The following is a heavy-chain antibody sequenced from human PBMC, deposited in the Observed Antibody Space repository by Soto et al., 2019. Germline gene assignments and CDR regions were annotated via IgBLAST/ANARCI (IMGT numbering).Heavy chain of an antibody. CDR2: FSFYGRRDNT. J-gene: IGHJ4*02. Sequence: EVQLFESGGGLVQPGGSLRLSCVGSGFTFSSYDMTWVRQAPGKGLEWVSSFSFYGRRDNTYYSDSVKGRFTISSYNSRNTVYLQMDNLRVEDTAVYYCAKSLYQYNGGTNDHWGQGTLVTVAS. V-gene: IGHV3-23*01. CDR1: GFTFSSYD. CDR3: AKSLYQYNGGTNDH. D-gene: IGHD1-1*01.